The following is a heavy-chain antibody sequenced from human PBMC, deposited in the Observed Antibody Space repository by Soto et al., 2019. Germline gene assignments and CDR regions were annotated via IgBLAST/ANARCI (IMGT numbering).Heavy chain of an antibody. J-gene: IGHJ5*02. V-gene: IGHV1-69*06. CDR3: AFQVGATYNWFDP. Sequence: ASVKVSCKASGGTFSSYAISWVRQAPGQGLEWMGGIIPIFGTANYAQKFQGRVTITADKSTSTAYMELSSLRSEDTAVYYCAFQVGATYNWFDPWGQGTLVTDSS. CDR1: GGTFSSYA. D-gene: IGHD1-26*01. CDR2: IIPIFGTA.